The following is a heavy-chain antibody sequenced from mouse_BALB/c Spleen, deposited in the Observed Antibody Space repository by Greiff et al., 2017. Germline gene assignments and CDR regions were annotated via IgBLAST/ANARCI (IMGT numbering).Heavy chain of an antibody. CDR1: GFTFSNYW. D-gene: IGHD1-2*01. CDR2: IRLKSNNYAT. J-gene: IGHJ4*01. CDR3: SRGILRPYYAMDY. V-gene: IGHV6-6*02. Sequence: EVKLEESGGGLVQPGGSMKLSCVASGFTFSNYWMTWVRQSPEKGLEWVAEIRLKSNNYATHYAESVKGRFTISRDDSKSSVYLQMNNLRAEDTGNYYCSRGILRPYYAMDYWGQGTSVTVSS.